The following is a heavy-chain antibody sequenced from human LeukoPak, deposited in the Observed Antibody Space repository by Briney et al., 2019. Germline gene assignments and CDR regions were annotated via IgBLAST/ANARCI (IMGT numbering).Heavy chain of an antibody. CDR3: ARRGGYDFSYDY. J-gene: IGHJ4*02. Sequence: PSETLSLTCTVSGGSLSINIYYWGWIRQPPGKGLEWIGDIYYSGSTYYNPSLKSRVTISIGTSKNQFPLKLSSVTTADTAVYYCARRGGYDFSYDYWGQGILVTVSS. D-gene: IGHD5-12*01. CDR1: GGSLSINIYY. CDR2: IYYSGST. V-gene: IGHV4-39*01.